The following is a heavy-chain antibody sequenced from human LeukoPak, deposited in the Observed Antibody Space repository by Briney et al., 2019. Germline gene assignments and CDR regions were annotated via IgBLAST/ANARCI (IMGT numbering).Heavy chain of an antibody. V-gene: IGHV4-39*01. CDR1: GGSISSSRYY. J-gene: IGHJ4*02. Sequence: PSETLSLTCTVSGGSISSSRYYWGWIRQPPGKGLEWIGSIYYSGSTNYNPSPKSRVTMSVDTSKNQFSLKLSSVTAADTAVYYCARSGEPGSGGGQQWLDYWGQGTLVTVSS. CDR2: IYYSGST. D-gene: IGHD6-19*01. CDR3: ARSGEPGSGGGQQWLDY.